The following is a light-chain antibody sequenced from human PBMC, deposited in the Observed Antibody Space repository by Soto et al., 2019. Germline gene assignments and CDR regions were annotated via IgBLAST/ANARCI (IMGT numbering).Light chain of an antibody. V-gene: IGLV2-8*01. J-gene: IGLJ1*01. CDR1: SSDVGGYNY. Sequence: QSALTQPPSASGSPGQSVTISCTGTSSDVGGYNYVYWYQQHPGKAPKLMIYEVTKRPSGVPDRFSGSKSGNTASLTVSGLQAADEADYYCSSSADSNSYVFGTGTKLTVL. CDR3: SSSADSNSYV. CDR2: EVT.